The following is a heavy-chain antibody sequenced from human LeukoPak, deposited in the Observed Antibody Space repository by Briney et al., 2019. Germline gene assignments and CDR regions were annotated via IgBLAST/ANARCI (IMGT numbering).Heavy chain of an antibody. CDR2: IYYSGST. V-gene: IGHV4-59*01. Sequence: SETLSLTCTVSGGSISSYYWSWIRQPPGKGLERIGYIYYSGSTNYNPSLKSRVTISVDTSKNQFSLKLSSVTAADTAVYYCARLWYYDFWSGYYFDYWGQGTLVTVSS. D-gene: IGHD3-3*01. CDR3: ARLWYYDFWSGYYFDY. J-gene: IGHJ4*02. CDR1: GGSISSYY.